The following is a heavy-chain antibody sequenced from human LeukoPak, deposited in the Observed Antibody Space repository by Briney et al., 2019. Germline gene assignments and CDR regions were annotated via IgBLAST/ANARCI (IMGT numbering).Heavy chain of an antibody. CDR3: AREEWSGGFDY. J-gene: IGHJ4*02. V-gene: IGHV4-59*01. CDR1: GGSISSYY. CDR2: IYYSGST. Sequence: PSETLSLTCTVSGGSISSYYWSWIRQPSGKGLEWIGYIYYSGSTNYNPSLKSRVTISVDTSKNQFSLKLSSVTAADTAVYYCAREEWSGGFDYWGQGTLVTVSS. D-gene: IGHD3-3*01.